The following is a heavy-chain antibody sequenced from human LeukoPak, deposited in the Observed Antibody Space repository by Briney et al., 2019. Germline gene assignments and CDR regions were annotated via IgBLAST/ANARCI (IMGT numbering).Heavy chain of an antibody. CDR2: MNPNSGNT. V-gene: IGHV1-8*01. CDR3: ARLGYCSSTSCLRLDY. CDR1: GYTFTSYD. Sequence: ASVKVSCKASGYTFTSYDINWVRQATGQGLEWMGWMNPNSGNTGYAQKFQGRVTMTRNTPISTAYMELSSLRSEDTAVYYCARLGYCSSTSCLRLDYWGQGTLVTVSS. J-gene: IGHJ4*02. D-gene: IGHD2-2*01.